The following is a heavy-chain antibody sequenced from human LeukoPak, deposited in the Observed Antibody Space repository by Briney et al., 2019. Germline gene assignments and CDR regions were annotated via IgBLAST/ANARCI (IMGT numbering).Heavy chain of an antibody. CDR3: ARHRHDGGAFDI. V-gene: IGHV5-51*01. D-gene: IGHD3-16*01. J-gene: IGHJ3*02. Sequence: PGESLQISCKCSGYSFTSYWIGWVGQMPGKGLEWMGNIYPGDSDTRYSPSFQGQVTISADKSISTAYLQWSSLKASDTAMYYCARHRHDGGAFDIWGQGTMVTVSS. CDR2: IYPGDSDT. CDR1: GYSFTSYW.